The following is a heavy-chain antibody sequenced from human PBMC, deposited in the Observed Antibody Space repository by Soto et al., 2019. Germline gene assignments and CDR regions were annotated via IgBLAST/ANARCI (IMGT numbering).Heavy chain of an antibody. CDR2: IYHSGST. CDR1: GGSISSGGYS. Sequence: SETLSLSCAVSGGSISSGGYSWSWIRQPPGKGLEWIGYIYHSGSTYYNPSLKSRVTISVDRSKNQFSLKLSSVTAADTAVYYRARVHDYPGQRTLVIGS. CDR3: ARVHDY. J-gene: IGHJ4*01. V-gene: IGHV4-30-2*01.